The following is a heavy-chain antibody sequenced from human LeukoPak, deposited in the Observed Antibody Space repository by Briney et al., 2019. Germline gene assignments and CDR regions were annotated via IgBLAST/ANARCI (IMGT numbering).Heavy chain of an antibody. CDR2: MNPNSGNT. V-gene: IGHV1-8*01. Sequence: GASVKVSCKASGYTFTSYDINWVRQATGQGLEWMGWMNPNSGNTDYAQKFQGRVTVTRNTSISTAYMELSSLRSEDTAVYYCARATPVRYFDPTAHAFDIWGQGTMVTVSS. CDR3: ARATPVRYFDPTAHAFDI. CDR1: GYTFTSYD. J-gene: IGHJ3*02. D-gene: IGHD3-9*01.